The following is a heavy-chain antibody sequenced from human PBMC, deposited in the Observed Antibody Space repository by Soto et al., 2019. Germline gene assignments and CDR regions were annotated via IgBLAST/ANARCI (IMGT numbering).Heavy chain of an antibody. V-gene: IGHV4-4*02. D-gene: IGHD4-17*01. J-gene: IGHJ4*01. CDR1: GFTFSSYSM. Sequence: PWGSLRLSCAASGFTFSSYSMNWVRQTTGKGLEWIGEVFHPGIAKYNPSLESRVTMSMDESRNQLSMEIRSMTAADTAVYYCARDVYYGGFSLGYWGHGILVTVSS. CDR2: VFHPGIA. CDR3: ARDVYYGGFSLGY.